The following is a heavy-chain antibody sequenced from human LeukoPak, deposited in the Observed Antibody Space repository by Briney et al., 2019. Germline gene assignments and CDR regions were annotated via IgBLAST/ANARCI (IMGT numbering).Heavy chain of an antibody. J-gene: IGHJ4*02. CDR1: GFTFSSYW. Sequence: GGSLRLSCAASGFTFSSYWMSWVRQAPGKGLEWVANIKQDGSENYYVDSVKGRFTISRDNAKNSLYQQMNSLRAEDTAVYYCAIPPGGYYFNWGQGTLVTVSS. CDR2: IKQDGSEN. V-gene: IGHV3-7*02. D-gene: IGHD3-10*01. CDR3: AIPPGGYYFN.